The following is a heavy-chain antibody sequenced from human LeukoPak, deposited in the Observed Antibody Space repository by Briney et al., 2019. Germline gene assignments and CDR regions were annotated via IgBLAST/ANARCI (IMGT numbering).Heavy chain of an antibody. CDR1: GGSISSGGYY. Sequence: PSQTLSLTCTVSGGSISSGGYYWSWIRQPPGKGLEWIGYIYHSGSTYYNPSLKSRVTISVDRSKNQFSLKLSSVTAADTAVYYCARDGRWLQSDLGDYWGQGTLVTVSS. J-gene: IGHJ4*02. V-gene: IGHV4-30-2*01. CDR2: IYHSGST. D-gene: IGHD5-24*01. CDR3: ARDGRWLQSDLGDY.